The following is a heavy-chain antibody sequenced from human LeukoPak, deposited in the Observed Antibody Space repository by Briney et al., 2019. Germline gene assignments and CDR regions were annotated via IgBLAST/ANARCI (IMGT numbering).Heavy chain of an antibody. J-gene: IGHJ5*02. V-gene: IGHV4-34*01. Sequence: SETLSLTCAVYGGSFSGYYWSWIRQPPGKGLEWIGEINHSGSTNYNPSLKSRVTISVDTSKNQFSLKLSSVTAADTAVYYCARSGIVVVPATLPKKNWFDPWGQGTLVTVSS. D-gene: IGHD2-2*01. CDR1: GGSFSGYY. CDR2: INHSGST. CDR3: ARSGIVVVPATLPKKNWFDP.